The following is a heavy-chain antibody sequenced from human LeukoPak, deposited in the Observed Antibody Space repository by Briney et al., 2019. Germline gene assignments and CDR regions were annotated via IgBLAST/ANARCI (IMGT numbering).Heavy chain of an antibody. Sequence: PSEILSLTCAVYGGSFSGYYWSWIRQPPGKGLEWIGEINHSGSTNYNPSLKSRATISVDTSKNQFSLKLSSVTAADTAVYYCARLIAARPFGWFDPWGQGTLVTVSS. J-gene: IGHJ5*02. V-gene: IGHV4-34*01. CDR3: ARLIAARPFGWFDP. CDR1: GGSFSGYY. CDR2: INHSGST. D-gene: IGHD6-6*01.